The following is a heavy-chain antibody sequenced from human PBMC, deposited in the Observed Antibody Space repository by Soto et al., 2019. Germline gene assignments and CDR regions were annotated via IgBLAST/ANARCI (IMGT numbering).Heavy chain of an antibody. J-gene: IGHJ5*02. CDR3: ARVGDRITIFGVAMSGNWFDP. Sequence: SETLSLTCAVYGGSFSGYYWSWIRQPPGKGLEWIGEINHSGSTNYNPSLKSRVTVSVDTSKNQFSLRLSSVTAADTAVYYCARVGDRITIFGVAMSGNWFDPWGQGTRVTVSS. V-gene: IGHV4-34*01. CDR1: GGSFSGYY. D-gene: IGHD3-3*01. CDR2: INHSGST.